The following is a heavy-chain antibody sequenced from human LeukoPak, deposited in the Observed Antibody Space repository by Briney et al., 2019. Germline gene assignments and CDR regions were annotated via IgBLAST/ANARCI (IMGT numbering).Heavy chain of an antibody. CDR2: INAGNGDT. V-gene: IGHV1-3*01. CDR1: GYTFTSYA. CDR3: ARFGYSYGNDAFDI. Sequence: GASVKVSCKASGYTFTSYAMRWVRQAPGQRLEWMGWINAGNGDTKYSQKFQGRVTITRDTSASTAYMELSSLRSEDTAVYYCARFGYSYGNDAFDIWGQGTMVTVSS. J-gene: IGHJ3*02. D-gene: IGHD5-18*01.